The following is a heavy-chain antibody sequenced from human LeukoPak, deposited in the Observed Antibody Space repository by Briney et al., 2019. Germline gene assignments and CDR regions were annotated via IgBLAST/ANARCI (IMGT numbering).Heavy chain of an antibody. CDR1: GFTFENYA. Sequence: GGSLRLSCAASGFTFENYAVHWVRKVPGKGLEWVSGISWNGGIIGYADSVKGRFTISRDSAKNSLYLQMNNLRVEDTALYYCAKGGLRLYFGQFHYWGQGTLVTVSS. V-gene: IGHV3-9*01. J-gene: IGHJ4*02. CDR3: AKGGLRLYFGQFHY. D-gene: IGHD3-10*01. CDR2: ISWNGGII.